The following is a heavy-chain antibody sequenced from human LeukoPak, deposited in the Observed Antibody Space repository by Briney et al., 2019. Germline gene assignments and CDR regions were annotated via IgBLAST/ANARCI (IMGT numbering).Heavy chain of an antibody. Sequence: ASVTVSCKASGYTFTSYGFSWVRQAPGQGLEWMGWISTYYGNTNYAQKLQDRVTMTTDTSTSTAYMELTSLRFDDTAVYYCARVYSTNYYGSGDRPFLFDYWGQGTVVTVSS. CDR1: GYTFTSYG. CDR3: ARVYSTNYYGSGDRPFLFDY. CDR2: ISTYYGNT. D-gene: IGHD3-10*01. J-gene: IGHJ4*02. V-gene: IGHV1-18*01.